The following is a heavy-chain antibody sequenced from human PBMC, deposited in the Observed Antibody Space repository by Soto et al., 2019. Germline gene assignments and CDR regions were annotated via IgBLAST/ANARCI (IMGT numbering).Heavy chain of an antibody. CDR2: IIPLLDIA. CDR1: GGTFSNDI. CDR3: ARDSPIGSTFSGYEAIDY. D-gene: IGHD5-12*01. J-gene: IGHJ4*02. V-gene: IGHV1-69*04. Sequence: GASVKVSCKTSGGTFSNDIMTWVRQAPGQGLEWMGRIIPLLDIANYAQKFQGRVTITADKSTSTAYMELNSLRSEDTAVYYCARDSPIGSTFSGYEAIDYWGQGTLVTVSS.